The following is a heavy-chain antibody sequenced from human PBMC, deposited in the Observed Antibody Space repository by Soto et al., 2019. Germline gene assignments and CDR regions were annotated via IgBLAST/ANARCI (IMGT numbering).Heavy chain of an antibody. CDR3: ARDRPYSSSWYPEY. CDR1: GFTFSTHA. CDR2: ISYDGTTK. D-gene: IGHD6-13*01. Sequence: QVHLVESGGGVVRPGGSLRLSCAASGFTFSTHAMHWVRQAPGKGLEWVALISYDGTTKYYAESVKGRFTISRDNSKNTMYLQMNSLRGEDMAIYYCARDRPYSSSWYPEYWGQGTLVTVSS. J-gene: IGHJ4*02. V-gene: IGHV3-30-3*01.